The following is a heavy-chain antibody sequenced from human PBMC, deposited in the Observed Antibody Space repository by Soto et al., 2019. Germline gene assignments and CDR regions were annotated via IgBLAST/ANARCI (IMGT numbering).Heavy chain of an antibody. CDR2: ISRYNGDT. CDR3: ASHRSTVDFYYYMDV. J-gene: IGHJ6*03. Sequence: GASVKVSCKASCYTFTSYGITWVRQAPGQGLEWMGWISRYNGDTKYAQKLQGRVTMTTDTSTNTAYMELRSLRSDDTAVYYCASHRSTVDFYYYMDVWGKGTTVTVSS. CDR1: CYTFTSYG. D-gene: IGHD4-17*01. V-gene: IGHV1-18*01.